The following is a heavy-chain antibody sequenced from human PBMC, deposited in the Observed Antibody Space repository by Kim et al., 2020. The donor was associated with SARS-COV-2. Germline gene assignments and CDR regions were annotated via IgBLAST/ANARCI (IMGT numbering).Heavy chain of an antibody. Sequence: GGSLRLSCAASGLNFNIEFMSWIRQSPGKGLEWVAYISNSGHYTNYADSVQGRFTISRDNAQNSLHLQMNNLRAEDTAVYYCARSSGSYTIFDYWGQGTPVIVSS. CDR1: GLNFNIEF. V-gene: IGHV3-11*03. CDR3: ARSSGSYTIFDY. J-gene: IGHJ4*02. CDR2: ISNSGHYT. D-gene: IGHD1-26*01.